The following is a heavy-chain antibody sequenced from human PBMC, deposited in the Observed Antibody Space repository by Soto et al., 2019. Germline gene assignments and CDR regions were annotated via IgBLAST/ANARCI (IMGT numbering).Heavy chain of an antibody. D-gene: IGHD4-4*01. CDR2: ISSSGIST. Sequence: PGGSLRLSCAASGLTFSSYVMSWVRQAPGKGLEWVSTISSSGISTSHSDSVKGRFTISRDNSKNTLYLQMNSLRAEDTAVYYCAKGTPNTVKSDSWGQGTLVTVPQ. CDR1: GLTFSSYV. V-gene: IGHV3-23*01. CDR3: AKGTPNTVKSDS. J-gene: IGHJ4*02.